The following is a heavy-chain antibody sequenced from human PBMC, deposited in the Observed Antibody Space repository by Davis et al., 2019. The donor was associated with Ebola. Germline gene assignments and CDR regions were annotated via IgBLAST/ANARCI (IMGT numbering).Heavy chain of an antibody. V-gene: IGHV4-34*01. D-gene: IGHD6-19*01. Sequence: GSLRLSCAVYGGSFSGYYWSWIRQPPGKGLEWIGEINHSGSTNYNPSLKSRVTISVDTSKNQFSLKLSSVNAADTAVYYCARGEVAVAGTGLAYYYYGMDVLGKGTTVTVSS. CDR1: GGSFSGYY. J-gene: IGHJ6*04. CDR2: INHSGST. CDR3: ARGEVAVAGTGLAYYYYGMDV.